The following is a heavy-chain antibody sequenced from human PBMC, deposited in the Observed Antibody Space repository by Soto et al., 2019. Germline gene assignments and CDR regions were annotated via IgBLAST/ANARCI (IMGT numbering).Heavy chain of an antibody. D-gene: IGHD4-17*01. J-gene: IGHJ4*02. Sequence: QVQLVQSGAEVKKPGASVKVSCQASGYSFSNNGISWVRQAPGQGFEWMGWINGDKGNTNYAQKFQGRVTMTTDTSTSTAYRELRSLRSDDTAVYYCARDLGYGDYGTDFWCQGNLVTVSS. V-gene: IGHV1-18*04. CDR1: GYSFSNNG. CDR3: ARDLGYGDYGTDF. CDR2: INGDKGNT.